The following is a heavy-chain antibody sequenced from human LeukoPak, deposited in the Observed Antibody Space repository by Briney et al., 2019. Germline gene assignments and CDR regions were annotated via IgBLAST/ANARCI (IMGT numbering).Heavy chain of an antibody. CDR2: IYNSGST. J-gene: IGHJ4*02. Sequence: PSETLSLTRTVSGGSIRGYYWSWIRQPPGKGLEWIGYIYNSGSTNYNPSLKSRVTISVDTSKNQFSLRLSSVTAADTAMYYCARHSDYGDQSVFDYWGQGTLVTVSS. CDR1: GGSIRGYY. D-gene: IGHD4-17*01. CDR3: ARHSDYGDQSVFDY. V-gene: IGHV4-59*08.